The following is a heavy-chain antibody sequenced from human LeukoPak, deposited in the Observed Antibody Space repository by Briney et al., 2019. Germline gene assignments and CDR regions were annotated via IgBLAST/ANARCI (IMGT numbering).Heavy chain of an antibody. D-gene: IGHD3-16*02. CDR1: GFTFSDYY. Sequence: GGSLRLSCAASGFTFSDYYMSWIRQAPGKGLEWVSYISSSGSTIYYADSMKGRFTISRDNAKNSLYLQMNSLRAEDTAVYYCARDNDYVWGSYRYVSYWGQGTLVTVSS. CDR2: ISSSGSTI. V-gene: IGHV3-11*01. J-gene: IGHJ4*02. CDR3: ARDNDYVWGSYRYVSY.